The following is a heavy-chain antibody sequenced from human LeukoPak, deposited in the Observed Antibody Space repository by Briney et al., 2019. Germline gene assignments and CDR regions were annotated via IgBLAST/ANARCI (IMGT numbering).Heavy chain of an antibody. CDR3: ARDGYDARAFDI. CDR1: GFTFRSYS. J-gene: IGHJ3*02. CDR2: IISSSYYI. Sequence: GSLSLSCAVSGFTFRSYSMNWVRQAPGKGLEWVSSIISSSYYIYYADSVKGRFTISRDNSKNTLYLQMNSLRAEDTAVYYCARDGYDARAFDIWGQGTMVTVSS. V-gene: IGHV3-21*01. D-gene: IGHD5-12*01.